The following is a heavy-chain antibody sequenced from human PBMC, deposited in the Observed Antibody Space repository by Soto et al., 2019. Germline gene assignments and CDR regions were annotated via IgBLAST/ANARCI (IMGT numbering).Heavy chain of an antibody. J-gene: IGHJ4*02. D-gene: IGHD6-13*01. Sequence: GGSLRLSCAASGFTFSTYEMNWVRQAPGKGLEWVSYISNSGDTIYYADSVKGRFTIFRDNAKNSLYLQMNSLRVEDTALYYCARDGSRFDYWGQGTLVTVSS. V-gene: IGHV3-48*03. CDR1: GFTFSTYE. CDR3: ARDGSRFDY. CDR2: ISNSGDTI.